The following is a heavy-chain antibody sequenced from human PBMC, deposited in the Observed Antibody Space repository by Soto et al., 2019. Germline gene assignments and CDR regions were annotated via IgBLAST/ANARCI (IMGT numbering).Heavy chain of an antibody. CDR3: ARGGYYDSSGYYYSFDY. J-gene: IGHJ4*02. Sequence: SETLSLTCAVYGGSFSGYYWSWIRQPPGKGLEWIGEINHSGSTNYNPSLKSRVTISVDTSKNQFSLKLSSVTAADTAVYYCARGGYYDSSGYYYSFDYWGQGTLVTVSS. CDR2: INHSGST. V-gene: IGHV4-34*01. D-gene: IGHD3-22*01. CDR1: GGSFSGYY.